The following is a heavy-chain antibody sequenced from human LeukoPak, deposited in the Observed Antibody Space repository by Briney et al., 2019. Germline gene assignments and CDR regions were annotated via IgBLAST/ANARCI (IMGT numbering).Heavy chain of an antibody. V-gene: IGHV3-49*04. J-gene: IGHJ4*02. CDR3: TRVVGSSGYYATPYFDY. Sequence: PGRSLRLSCTASGFTFGDYAMSWVRQAPGKGLEWVGFIRSKAYGGTTEYAASVKGRFTISRDDSKSIAYLQMNSLKTEDTAAYYCTRVVGSSGYYATPYFDYWGQGTLVTVSS. D-gene: IGHD3-22*01. CDR2: IRSKAYGGTT. CDR1: GFTFGDYA.